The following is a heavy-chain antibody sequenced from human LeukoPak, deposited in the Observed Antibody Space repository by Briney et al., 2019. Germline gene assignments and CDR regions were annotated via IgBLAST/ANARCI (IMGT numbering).Heavy chain of an antibody. CDR1: GFTFSIYA. CDR2: IYSTGTT. Sequence: GGSLRLSCAASGFTFSIYAMSWVRQAPGKGLEWVSLIYSTGTTYYADSVQGRFTISRDTSKNTLFLQMNSLTAEDTAVYYCAHYDILAGHYDYWGQGTLVTVSP. J-gene: IGHJ4*02. CDR3: AHYDILAGHYDY. D-gene: IGHD3-9*01. V-gene: IGHV3-23*05.